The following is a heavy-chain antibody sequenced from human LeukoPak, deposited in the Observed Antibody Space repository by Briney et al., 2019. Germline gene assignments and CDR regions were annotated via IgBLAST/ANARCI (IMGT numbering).Heavy chain of an antibody. D-gene: IGHD2-21*02. J-gene: IGHJ4*02. Sequence: SETLSLTCTVSGDFITAYYWSWLRQPPAKELERIGYVYYSGSTEYNPSLRSRVTISLEMSKHQFSLNLPSVTAADTAVYYCASNTATVFDYWGQGALVTVSS. V-gene: IGHV4-59*01. CDR2: VYYSGST. CDR1: GDFITAYY. CDR3: ASNTATVFDY.